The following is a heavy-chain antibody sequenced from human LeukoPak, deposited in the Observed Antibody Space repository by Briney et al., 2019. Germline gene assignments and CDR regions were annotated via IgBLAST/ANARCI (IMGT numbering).Heavy chain of an antibody. J-gene: IGHJ4*02. Sequence: GGSLRLSCAASGFTFSSYAMSWVRQAPGKGLEWVSDISGGGATTFYADSVKGRFTISRDNSKNTLYLQMNSLRAEDTALYYCAKRRGNILPSWYFDYWGQGTLVTVSS. D-gene: IGHD1-26*01. CDR2: ISGGGATT. CDR3: AKRRGNILPSWYFDY. CDR1: GFTFSSYA. V-gene: IGHV3-23*01.